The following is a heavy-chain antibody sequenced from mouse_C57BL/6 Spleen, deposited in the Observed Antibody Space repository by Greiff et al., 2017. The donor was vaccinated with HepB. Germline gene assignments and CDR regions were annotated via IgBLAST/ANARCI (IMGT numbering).Heavy chain of an antibody. J-gene: IGHJ2*01. Sequence: EVQLQQSGPELVKPGASVKISCKASGYTFTDYYMNWVKQSHGKSLEWIGDINPNNGGTSYNQKFKGKATLTVDKSSSTAYMELRSLTSEDSAVYDCARRKSNYVDYVDYWGQGTTLTVSS. CDR2: INPNNGGT. CDR3: ARRKSNYVDYVDY. V-gene: IGHV1-26*01. D-gene: IGHD2-5*01. CDR1: GYTFTDYY.